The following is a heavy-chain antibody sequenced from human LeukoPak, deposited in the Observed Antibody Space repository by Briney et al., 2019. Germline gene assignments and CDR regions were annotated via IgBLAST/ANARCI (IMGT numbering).Heavy chain of an antibody. D-gene: IGHD5-24*01. V-gene: IGHV3-30*02. J-gene: IGHJ4*02. Sequence: GGSLRLSCAASGFTFSSYGMHWVRQAPGKGLEWVAFIRCDGSNKYYADSVKGRFTISRDNSKNTLYLQMNSLRAEDTAVYYCAKDLEVATGPARWGQGTLVTVSS. CDR1: GFTFSSYG. CDR2: IRCDGSNK. CDR3: AKDLEVATGPAR.